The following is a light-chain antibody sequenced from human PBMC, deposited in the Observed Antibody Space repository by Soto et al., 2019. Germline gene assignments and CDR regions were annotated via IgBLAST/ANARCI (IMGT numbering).Light chain of an antibody. J-gene: IGKJ4*01. V-gene: IGKV3-20*01. CDR3: QQYGSPPFT. CDR1: QSVSGRH. Sequence: DILLTQSPGTLSPSPGERVTLSCRASQSVSGRHLAWYQQKPGQAPRLLIYATSYRATGIPDRFSGSGSGTDFTLTISRLEPEDFAVYFCQQYGSPPFTFGGGTKVDIK. CDR2: ATS.